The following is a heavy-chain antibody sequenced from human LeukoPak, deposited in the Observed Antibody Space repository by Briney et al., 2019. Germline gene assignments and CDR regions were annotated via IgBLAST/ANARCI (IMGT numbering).Heavy chain of an antibody. CDR2: INWSGGST. V-gene: IGHV3-20*04. D-gene: IGHD2-2*01. CDR1: GFSFDELG. Sequence: GGSLRLSCTASGFSFDELGMSWVRQVPGKGLEWVSGINWSGGSTVYADPLRGRFTISRDNAKNSLYLQMDSLRAEDTALYYCARAPITSPFYFDYWGQGTLVTVSS. CDR3: ARAPITSPFYFDY. J-gene: IGHJ4*02.